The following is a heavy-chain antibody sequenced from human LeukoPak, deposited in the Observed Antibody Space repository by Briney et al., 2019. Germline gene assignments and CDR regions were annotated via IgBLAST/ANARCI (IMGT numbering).Heavy chain of an antibody. V-gene: IGHV3-23*01. D-gene: IGHD4-23*01. J-gene: IGHJ4*02. CDR2: ISGSGGST. CDR3: AKDIKGTNYGGNGGFDY. CDR1: GFTFSSYA. Sequence: PGGSLRLSCAASGFTFSSYAMSWVRQAPGKGLEWVSGISGSGGSTYYTESVKGRFTISRDNSKNTLFLQMNSLRVEDTAVYYCAKDIKGTNYGGNGGFDYWGREPWSPSPQ.